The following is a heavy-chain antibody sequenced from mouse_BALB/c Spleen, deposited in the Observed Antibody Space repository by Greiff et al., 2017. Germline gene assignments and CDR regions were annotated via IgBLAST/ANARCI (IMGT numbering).Heavy chain of an antibody. J-gene: IGHJ4*01. CDR2: IDPANGNT. CDR1: GFNIKDTF. V-gene: IGHV14-3*02. D-gene: IGHD2-3*01. CDR3: ARGLLSAMDY. Sequence: VQLQQSGAELVKPGASVKLSCTASGFNIKDTFMHWVKQRPEQGLEWIGRIDPANGNTKYDPKFQGKATITADTSSNTAYLQLSSLTSEDTAVYYCARGLLSAMDYWGQGTSVTVSS.